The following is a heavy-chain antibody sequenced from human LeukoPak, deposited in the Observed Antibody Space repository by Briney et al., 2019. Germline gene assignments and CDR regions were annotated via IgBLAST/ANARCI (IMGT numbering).Heavy chain of an antibody. V-gene: IGHV1-2*06. J-gene: IGHJ5*02. CDR2: INPNSGGT. CDR3: ARGRFLETNWFDP. Sequence: GASVKVSCKASGYTFTGYYMHWVRQAPGQGLEWMGRINPNSGGTNYAQKFQGRVTMTRDTSISTAYMELSRLRSDDTAVYYCARGRFLETNWFDPWGQGTLVTVSS. D-gene: IGHD3-3*01. CDR1: GYTFTGYY.